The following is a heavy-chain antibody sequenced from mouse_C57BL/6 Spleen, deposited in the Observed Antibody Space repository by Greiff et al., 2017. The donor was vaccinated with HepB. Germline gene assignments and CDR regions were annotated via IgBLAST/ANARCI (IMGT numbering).Heavy chain of an antibody. CDR2: INPNNGGT. D-gene: IGHD2-12*01. J-gene: IGHJ3*01. Sequence: EVKLQESGPELVKPGASVKIPCKASGYTFTDYNMDWVKQSHGKSLEWIGDINPNNGGTIYNQKFKGKATLTVDKSSSTAYMELRSLTSEDTAVYYCARRNYRGAWFAYWGQGTLVTVSA. CDR3: ARRNYRGAWFAY. V-gene: IGHV1-18*01. CDR1: GYTFTDYN.